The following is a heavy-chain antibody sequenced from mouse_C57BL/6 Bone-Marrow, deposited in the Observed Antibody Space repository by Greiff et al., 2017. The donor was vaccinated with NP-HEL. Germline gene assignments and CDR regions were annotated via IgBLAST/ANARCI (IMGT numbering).Heavy chain of an antibody. Sequence: EVKLVESGGDLVKPGGSLKLSCAASGFTFSSYGMSWVRQTPDKRLEWVATISSGGSYTYYPDSVKGRFTISRDNAKNTLYLQMSSLKSEDTAMYYCARSLHYYGSSYYYAMDYWGQGTSVTVSS. CDR2: ISSGGSYT. CDR1: GFTFSSYG. J-gene: IGHJ4*01. CDR3: ARSLHYYGSSYYYAMDY. V-gene: IGHV5-6*01. D-gene: IGHD1-1*01.